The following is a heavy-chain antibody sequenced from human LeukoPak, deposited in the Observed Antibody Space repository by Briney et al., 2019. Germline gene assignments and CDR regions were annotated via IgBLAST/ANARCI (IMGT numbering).Heavy chain of an antibody. CDR2: ISAYNGNT. CDR1: GYTFTSYG. CDR3: ARDKSVLLWFGTLDY. J-gene: IGHJ4*02. V-gene: IGHV1-18*01. Sequence: ASVKVSCKASGYTFTSYGISWVRQAPGQGLEWMGWISAYNGNTNYAQKFQGRVTMTTDTSTSTAYMDLRSLRSDDTAVYYCARDKSVLLWFGTLDYWGQGTLVTVSS. D-gene: IGHD3-10*01.